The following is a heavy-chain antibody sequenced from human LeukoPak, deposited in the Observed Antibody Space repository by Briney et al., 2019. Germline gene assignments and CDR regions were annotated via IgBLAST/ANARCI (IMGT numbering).Heavy chain of an antibody. D-gene: IGHD3-9*01. CDR3: TRTYNIRYFDT. J-gene: IGHJ4*02. CDR2: IWSDTSNT. CDR1: GFIFRSYG. Sequence: PGGSLRLSCAASGFIFRSYGMHWVRQAPGKGLEWVAVIWSDTSNTYYVDSVKGRFTISRDNSKNTLFLQMNSLRAEDTAVYYCTRTYNIRYFDTWGQGTLVTVSS. V-gene: IGHV3-33*01.